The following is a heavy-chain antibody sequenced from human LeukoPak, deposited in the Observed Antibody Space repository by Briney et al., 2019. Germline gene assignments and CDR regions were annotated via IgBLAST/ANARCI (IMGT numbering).Heavy chain of an antibody. V-gene: IGHV3-15*01. J-gene: IGHJ4*02. CDR2: IRSKTDGGTT. CDR1: GFPFSNAY. Sequence: GGSLRLSCAASGFPFSNAYMSWVRQAPGKGLEWVGRIRSKTDGGTTDSAAPVKGRFTISRDDSKNTLYLQMNSLKTEDTALYYCARDRTYYGSGSYRKWGQGTLVTVSS. D-gene: IGHD3-10*01. CDR3: ARDRTYYGSGSYRK.